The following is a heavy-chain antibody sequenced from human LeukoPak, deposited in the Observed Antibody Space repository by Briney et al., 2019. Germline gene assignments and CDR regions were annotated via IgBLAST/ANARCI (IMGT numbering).Heavy chain of an antibody. CDR2: IKDDGSHT. V-gene: IGHV3-74*01. CDR3: ARGSGIITGIDE. CDR1: GFTFSSYE. J-gene: IGHJ4*02. Sequence: GGSLRLSCAASGFTFSSYEMNWVRQAPGKGLEWVSRIKDDGSHTNYADSVKGRFTISRDNAKNTLSLQMNSLRAEDTAVYYCARGSGIITGIDEWGQGTLVTVSS. D-gene: IGHD6-25*01.